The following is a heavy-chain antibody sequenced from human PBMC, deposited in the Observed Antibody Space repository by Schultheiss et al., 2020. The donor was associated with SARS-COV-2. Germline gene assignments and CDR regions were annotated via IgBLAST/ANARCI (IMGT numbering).Heavy chain of an antibody. CDR3: ARESVGIAVAGTYY. V-gene: IGHV1-69*04. CDR2: INPSGGST. Sequence: SVKVSCKASGGTFSSYGISWVRQAPGQGLEWMGIINPSGGSTSYAQKFQGRVTITADKSTSTAYMELSRLRSDDTAVYYCARESVGIAVAGTYYWGQGTLVTVSS. D-gene: IGHD6-19*01. J-gene: IGHJ4*02. CDR1: GGTFSSYG.